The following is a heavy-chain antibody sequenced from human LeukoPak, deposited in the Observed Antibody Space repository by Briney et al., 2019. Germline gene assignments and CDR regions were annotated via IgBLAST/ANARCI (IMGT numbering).Heavy chain of an antibody. D-gene: IGHD4-11*01. CDR3: ARVWDYSPRGRLDD. CDR2: IYSGGST. J-gene: IGHJ4*02. CDR1: GFTVSSNY. V-gene: IGHV3-66*02. Sequence: PGGSLRLSCAASGFTVSSNYMSWVRQAPGKGLEWVSVIYSGGSTYYADSVKGRFTISRDNSKNTLYLQMNSLRAEDTAVYYCARVWDYSPRGRLDDWGQGTRVTVSS.